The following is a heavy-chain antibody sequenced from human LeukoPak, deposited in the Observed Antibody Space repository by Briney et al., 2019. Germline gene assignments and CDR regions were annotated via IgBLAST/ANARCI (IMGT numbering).Heavy chain of an antibody. D-gene: IGHD3-22*01. CDR3: ARAAMTVVVTDFDY. J-gene: IGHJ4*02. Sequence: ASVKVSCKASGYTFTGYYMHWVRQAPGQGLEWMGWINPNSGGTKYAQKFQGRVTMTRDTSISTAYMELSRLRSDDTAVYYCARAAMTVVVTDFDYWGQGTLVTVSS. CDR1: GYTFTGYY. CDR2: INPNSGGT. V-gene: IGHV1-2*02.